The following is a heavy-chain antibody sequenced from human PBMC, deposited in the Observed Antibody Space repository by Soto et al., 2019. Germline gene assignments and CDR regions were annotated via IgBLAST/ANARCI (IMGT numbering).Heavy chain of an antibody. CDR2: ISGSGGST. CDR3: AKVEGDRDCSGGSCSLLWYYYGMDV. CDR1: GFTFSSYA. V-gene: IGHV3-23*01. Sequence: GGSLRLSCAASGFTFSSYAMSWVRQAPGKGLEWVSAISGSGGSTYYADSVKGRFTISRDNSKNTLYLQMNSLRAEDTAVYYCAKVEGDRDCSGGSCSLLWYYYGMDVWGQGTTVTVSS. J-gene: IGHJ6*02. D-gene: IGHD2-15*01.